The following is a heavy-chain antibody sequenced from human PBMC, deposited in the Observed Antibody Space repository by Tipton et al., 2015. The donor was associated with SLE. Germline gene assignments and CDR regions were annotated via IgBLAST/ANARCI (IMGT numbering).Heavy chain of an antibody. CDR2: IYYSGST. CDR1: GGSISSHY. D-gene: IGHD6-19*01. CDR3: ASSTGEASGWPRPPYYFDY. Sequence: TLSLTCTVSGGSISSHYWSWIRQPPGEGLEWIGYIYYSGSTNFNPSLKSRVTISVDTSKNQFSLKLSSVTAADTAVYYCASSTGEASGWPRPPYYFDYWGQGTLVTVSS. V-gene: IGHV4-59*11. J-gene: IGHJ4*02.